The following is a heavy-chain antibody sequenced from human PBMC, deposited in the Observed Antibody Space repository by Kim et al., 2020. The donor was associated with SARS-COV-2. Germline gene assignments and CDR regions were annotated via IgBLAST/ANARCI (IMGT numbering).Heavy chain of an antibody. V-gene: IGHV3-9*01. J-gene: IGHJ4*02. D-gene: IGHD2-2*01. CDR1: GFTFGDYA. CDR3: AKVRRDHSNTGTFDY. CDR2: ISWNSGSI. Sequence: GGSLRLSCAASGFTFGDYAMHWVRQAPGKGLEWVSGISWNSGSIGYGDSVKGRFTISRDNAKNSLYLQMNSLRAEDTALYHCAKVRRDHSNTGTFDYWGQGTLVTVSS.